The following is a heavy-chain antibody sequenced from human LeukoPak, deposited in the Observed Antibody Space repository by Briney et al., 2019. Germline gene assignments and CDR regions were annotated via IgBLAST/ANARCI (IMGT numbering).Heavy chain of an antibody. CDR1: GYTFTGYY. V-gene: IGHV1-2*02. Sequence: ASVKVSCKASGYTFTGYYMHWVRQAPGQGLEWMGWINPNSGGTNYAQKFQGRVTMTRDTSISTAYMELSRLRSDDTAVYYCARDKSSYDLFDYWGQGTLVTVSS. D-gene: IGHD5-12*01. J-gene: IGHJ4*02. CDR3: ARDKSSYDLFDY. CDR2: INPNSGGT.